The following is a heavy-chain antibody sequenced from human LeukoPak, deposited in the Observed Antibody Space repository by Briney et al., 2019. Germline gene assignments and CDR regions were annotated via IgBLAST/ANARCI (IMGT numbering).Heavy chain of an antibody. CDR2: VSYSGST. Sequence: SETLSLTCTVSGGSISSYYWSWIRQPPGKGLEWIGYVSYSGSTNYNPSLKSRVTISVDTSKNQFSLKLSSVTAADTAVYYCARASIAAAGSGGDAFDIWGQGTMVTVSS. CDR1: GGSISSYY. CDR3: ARASIAAAGSGGDAFDI. D-gene: IGHD6-13*01. J-gene: IGHJ3*02. V-gene: IGHV4-59*01.